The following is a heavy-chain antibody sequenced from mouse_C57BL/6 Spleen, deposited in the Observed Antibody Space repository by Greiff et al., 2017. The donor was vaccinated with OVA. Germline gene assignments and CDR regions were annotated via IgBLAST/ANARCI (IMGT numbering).Heavy chain of an antibody. CDR3: ARHYGSPY. D-gene: IGHD1-1*01. CDR2: IYPRDGST. Sequence: VKLVESGPELVKPGASVKLSCKASGYTFTSYDINWVKQRPGQGLEWIGWIYPRDGSTKYNEKFKGKATLTVDTSSRTAYMELHSLTSEDSAVYFCARHYGSPYWGQGTTLTVSS. V-gene: IGHV1-85*01. CDR1: GYTFTSYD. J-gene: IGHJ2*01.